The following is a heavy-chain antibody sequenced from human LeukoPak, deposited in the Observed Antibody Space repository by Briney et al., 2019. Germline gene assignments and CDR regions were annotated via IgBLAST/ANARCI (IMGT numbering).Heavy chain of an antibody. V-gene: IGHV1-69*13. J-gene: IGHJ4*02. D-gene: IGHD5-18*01. CDR1: GGTFSSYA. Sequence: SVKVSRKASGGTFSSYAISWVRQAPGQGLEWMGGIIPIFGTANYAQKFQGRVTITADESTSTAYMELSSLRSEDTAVYYCARVERGYSYGSYWGQGTLVTVSS. CDR2: IIPIFGTA. CDR3: ARVERGYSYGSY.